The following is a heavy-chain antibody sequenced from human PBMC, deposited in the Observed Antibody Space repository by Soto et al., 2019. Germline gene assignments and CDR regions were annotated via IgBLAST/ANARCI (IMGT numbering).Heavy chain of an antibody. CDR3: ARLLPGGYHRRDV. D-gene: IGHD2-15*01. J-gene: IGHJ6*02. V-gene: IGHV5-51*01. CDR2: IYPGDSDT. CDR1: GYSCTCYW. Sequence: NVSRRASGYSCTCYWHAPVLHMPGKGMEWMGIIYPGDSDTRPSPSFQGQVTISADKSISTAYLQWSSLKASDTAMYYCARLLPGGYHRRDVCGQASTLTAS.